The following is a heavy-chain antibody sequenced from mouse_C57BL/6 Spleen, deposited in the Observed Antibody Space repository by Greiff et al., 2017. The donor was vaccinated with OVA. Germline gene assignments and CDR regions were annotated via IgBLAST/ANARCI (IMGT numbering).Heavy chain of an antibody. CDR2: IYPGGGYT. V-gene: IGHV1-63*01. CDR1: GYTFTNYW. CDR3: ARLYYSNFYFDY. J-gene: IGHJ2*01. Sequence: VKLMESGAELVRPGTSVKMSCKASGYTFTNYWIGWAKQRPGHGLEWIGDIYPGGGYTNYNEKFKGKATLTADKSSSTAYMQFSSLTSEDSAIYYCARLYYSNFYFDYWGQGTTLTVSS. D-gene: IGHD2-5*01.